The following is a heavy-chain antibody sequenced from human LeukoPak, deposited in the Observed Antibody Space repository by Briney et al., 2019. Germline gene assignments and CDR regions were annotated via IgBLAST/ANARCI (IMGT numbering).Heavy chain of an antibody. J-gene: IGHJ4*02. CDR3: ARVVMAGPFDY. CDR2: IYYTGST. V-gene: IGHV4-59*01. CDR1: GDSISSYY. Sequence: SETLSLTCTVSGDSISSYYWSWVRQPPGKGLEWIGDIYYTGSTNYNPSLKSRVAISVDTSKNHFSLKLSSVTAADTAVYYCARVVMAGPFDYWGQGTLVTVSS. D-gene: IGHD6-19*01.